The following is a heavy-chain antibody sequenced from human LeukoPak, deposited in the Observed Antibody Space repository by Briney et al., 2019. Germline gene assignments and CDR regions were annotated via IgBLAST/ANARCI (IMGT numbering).Heavy chain of an antibody. D-gene: IGHD1-26*01. CDR1: GYSFTSYW. J-gene: IGHJ2*01. CDR3: ASLNSGSYYGLGFFDL. V-gene: IGHV5-10-1*01. CDR2: IDPSDSYT. Sequence: GESLKISCKGSGYSFTSYWISWVRQMPGKGLEWVGRIDPSDSYTNYSPSFQGHVTISADKSISTTYLQWNSLEASDTAMYYCASLNSGSYYGLGFFDLWGRGTLVTVSS.